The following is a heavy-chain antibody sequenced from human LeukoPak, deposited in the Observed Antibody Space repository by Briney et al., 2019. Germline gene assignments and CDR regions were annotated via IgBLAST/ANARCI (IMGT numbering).Heavy chain of an antibody. Sequence: PGGSLRLSCAASGFTFSSDAMSWVRQAPGKGLEWVSAISGSGGSTYYADSVKGRFTISRDNSKNTLYLQMNSLRAEDTAVYYCAKDRNYYDSSGGAFDIWGQGTMVTVSS. D-gene: IGHD3-22*01. CDR3: AKDRNYYDSSGGAFDI. CDR2: ISGSGGST. CDR1: GFTFSSDA. V-gene: IGHV3-23*01. J-gene: IGHJ3*02.